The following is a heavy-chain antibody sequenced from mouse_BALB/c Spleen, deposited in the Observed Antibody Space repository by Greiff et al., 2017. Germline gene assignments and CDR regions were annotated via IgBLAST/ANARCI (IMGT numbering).Heavy chain of an antibody. V-gene: IGHV5-4*02. Sequence: EVQGVESGGGLVKPGGSLKLSCAASGFTFSDYYMYWVRQTPEKRLEWVATISDGGSYTYYPDSVKGRFTISRDNARNILYLQMSSLRSEDTAMYYCARGQVVPYYFDYWGQGTTLTVSS. D-gene: IGHD6-2*01. CDR1: GFTFSDYY. J-gene: IGHJ2*01. CDR3: ARGQVVPYYFDY. CDR2: ISDGGSYT.